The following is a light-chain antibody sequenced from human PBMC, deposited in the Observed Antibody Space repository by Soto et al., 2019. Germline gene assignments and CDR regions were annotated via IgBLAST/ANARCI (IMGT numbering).Light chain of an antibody. J-gene: IGKJ4*01. Sequence: IQMTQSPSSLSASVGDRVTITCRASQGISSYLAWYQQKPGKAPKLLIYAASTFQSGVPSRFSGSGSGTDFTLAISSLQPADVATSYCRKHNCGHPYTFGGGTKVEIK. V-gene: IGKV1-27*01. CDR3: RKHNCGHPYT. CDR1: QGISSY. CDR2: AAS.